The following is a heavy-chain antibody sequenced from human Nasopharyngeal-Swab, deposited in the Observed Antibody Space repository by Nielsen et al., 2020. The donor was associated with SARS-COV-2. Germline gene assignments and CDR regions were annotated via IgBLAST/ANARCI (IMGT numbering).Heavy chain of an antibody. CDR2: ISSSRSYI. D-gene: IGHD3-3*01. J-gene: IGHJ4*02. V-gene: IGHV3-21*01. CDR1: GFPFSSYS. Sequence: ESLKISCAASGFPFSSYSMNWVRQAPGKGLEWVSSISSSRSYIYYADSVKGRFTISRDNAKNSLYLQMNSLRAEDTAVYYCATWSGYYDYWGQGTLVTVSS. CDR3: ATWSGYYDY.